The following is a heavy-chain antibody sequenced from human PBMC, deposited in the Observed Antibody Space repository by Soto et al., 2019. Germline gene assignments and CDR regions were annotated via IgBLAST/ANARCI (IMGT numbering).Heavy chain of an antibody. CDR3: AKGQGWSYYYDS. V-gene: IGHV3-23*01. D-gene: IGHD2-15*01. Sequence: EVQLLESGGGLVQPGGSLRLSCAASGFTFSSYAMSWVRLAPGKGLEWFSSIGGSGGTYYADSVKGRFTISRDNSKNILYLDLNSLRADDTAMYYCAKGQGWSYYYDSWGQGTLVTVSS. CDR1: GFTFSSYA. J-gene: IGHJ4*02. CDR2: IGGSGGT.